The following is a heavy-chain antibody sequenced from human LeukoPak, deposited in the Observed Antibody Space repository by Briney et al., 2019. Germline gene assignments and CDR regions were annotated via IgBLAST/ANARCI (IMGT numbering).Heavy chain of an antibody. CDR3: ARVQSTNYYGSGSYYYNWFDP. Sequence: GGSLRLSCAASGFTFSSYAMHWVRQAPGKGLEWVAVISYDGSNKYYADSVKGRFTISRDNSKNTLYLQMNSLRAEDTAVYYCARVQSTNYYGSGSYYYNWFDPWGQGTLVTVSS. CDR1: GFTFSSYA. J-gene: IGHJ5*02. D-gene: IGHD3-10*01. V-gene: IGHV3-30*04. CDR2: ISYDGSNK.